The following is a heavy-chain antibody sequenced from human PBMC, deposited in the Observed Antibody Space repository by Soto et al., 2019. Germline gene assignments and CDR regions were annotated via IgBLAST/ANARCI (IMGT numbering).Heavy chain of an antibody. Sequence: GGSVRLSCAASGFTFSNYAMSWVRQAPGKGLEWVSGISGSGDSTYYADSVKGRFTISRDSSKNTLFLQMNSLRAEDTAVYYCAKAHYYDRSGYDYFHYWGQGALVTVSS. J-gene: IGHJ4*02. CDR2: ISGSGDST. CDR3: AKAHYYDRSGYDYFHY. V-gene: IGHV3-23*01. D-gene: IGHD3-22*01. CDR1: GFTFSNYA.